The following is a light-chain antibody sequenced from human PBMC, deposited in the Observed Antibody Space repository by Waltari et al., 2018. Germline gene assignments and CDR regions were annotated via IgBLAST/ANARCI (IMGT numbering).Light chain of an antibody. V-gene: IGKV1-5*03. J-gene: IGKJ1*01. CDR2: KAS. Sequence: DIQMTQSPSTLSASVGDRVTITCRASQSVSVWLAWYQQKPGKAPKLLIYKASNLESGVQARFSGSGSGTEFTLTISSLQPDDFATYYCQQYNSYSTFGQGTKVEIK. CDR1: QSVSVW. CDR3: QQYNSYST.